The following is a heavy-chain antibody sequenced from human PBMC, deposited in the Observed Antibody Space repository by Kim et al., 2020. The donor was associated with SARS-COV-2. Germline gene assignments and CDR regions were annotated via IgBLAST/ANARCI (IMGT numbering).Heavy chain of an antibody. D-gene: IGHD1-26*01. CDR1: GFTFTSYA. V-gene: IGHV3-23*01. CDR3: AKVKRVGDTYFDY. CDR2: ISDSGGRT. Sequence: GGSLRLSCAASGFTFTSYAMSWVRQAPGKGLEWVSTISDSGGRTYYPDSVKGRFTISRDNSKNTLYLQMNSLRTEDTAVYYCAKVKRVGDTYFDYWGQGTLVTVSS. J-gene: IGHJ4*02.